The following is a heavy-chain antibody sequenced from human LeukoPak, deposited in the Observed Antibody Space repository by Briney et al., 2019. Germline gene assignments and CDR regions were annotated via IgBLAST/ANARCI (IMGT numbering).Heavy chain of an antibody. V-gene: IGHV3-23*01. CDR1: GFTFSSYA. D-gene: IGHD6-19*01. CDR2: ISGGGGST. J-gene: IGHJ4*02. Sequence: GGSLRLSCAASGFTFSSYAMSWVRQAPGKGLEWVSAISGGGGSTYYADSVKGRFTISRDNSKNTLYLQMNSLRAEDTAVYYCAKDRRWYLAGTFDYWGQGTLVTVSS. CDR3: AKDRRWYLAGTFDY.